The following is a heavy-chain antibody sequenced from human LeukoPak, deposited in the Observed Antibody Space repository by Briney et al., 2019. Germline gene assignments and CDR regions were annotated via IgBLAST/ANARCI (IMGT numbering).Heavy chain of an antibody. V-gene: IGHV4-39*07. D-gene: IGHD4-23*01. J-gene: IGHJ5*02. Sequence: SETLSLTCTVSGGSISSSSYYWGWIRQPPGKGLEWIGSIYYSGSTYYNPSLKSRVTISVDTSKNQFSLKLSSVTAADTAVYYCARDRAPLPTGVWFDPWGQGTLVTVSS. CDR3: ARDRAPLPTGVWFDP. CDR2: IYYSGST. CDR1: GGSISSSSYY.